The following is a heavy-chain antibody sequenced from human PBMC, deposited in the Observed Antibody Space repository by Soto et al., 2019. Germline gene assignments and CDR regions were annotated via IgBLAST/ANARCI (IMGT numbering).Heavy chain of an antibody. J-gene: IGHJ4*02. D-gene: IGHD7-27*01. CDR3: ARVVDSAGDRYFDY. CDR2: TYYRSKWYN. Sequence: KQSQTLSLTCAISGDSVSSNSAAWNWIRQSTSRGLEWLGRTYYRSKWYNDYAVSVKSRITINPDTSKNQFSLQLNSVTPEDTAVYYCARVVDSAGDRYFDYWGQGTLVTVSS. V-gene: IGHV6-1*01. CDR1: GDSVSSNSAA.